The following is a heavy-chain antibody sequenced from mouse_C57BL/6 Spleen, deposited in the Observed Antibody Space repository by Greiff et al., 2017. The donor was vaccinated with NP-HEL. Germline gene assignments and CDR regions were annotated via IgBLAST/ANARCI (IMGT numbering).Heavy chain of an antibody. V-gene: IGHV1-64*01. D-gene: IGHD1-1*01. CDR3: ASPITTVGDAMDY. Sequence: QVQLQQPGAELVKPGASVKLSCKASGYTFTSYWMHWVKQRPGQGLEWIGMIHPNSGSTNYNEKFKSKATLTVDKSSSTAYMQLSSLTSEDSAVYYCASPITTVGDAMDYWGQGTSVTVSS. CDR2: IHPNSGST. J-gene: IGHJ4*01. CDR1: GYTFTSYW.